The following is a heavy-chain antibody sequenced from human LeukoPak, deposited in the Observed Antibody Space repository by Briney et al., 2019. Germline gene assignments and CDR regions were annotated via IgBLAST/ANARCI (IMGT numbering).Heavy chain of an antibody. CDR1: GFPFISYA. CDR3: ARDRQRYCSGGSCYSTFDY. Sequence: GGSLLLSCAASGFPFISYAMHWVRQAPGKGLEWVAVISYDGSNKYYADSVKGRFTISRDNSKNTLYLQMNSLRAEDTAVYYCARDRQRYCSGGSCYSTFDYWGQGTLVTVSS. CDR2: ISYDGSNK. J-gene: IGHJ4*02. D-gene: IGHD2-15*01. V-gene: IGHV3-30-3*01.